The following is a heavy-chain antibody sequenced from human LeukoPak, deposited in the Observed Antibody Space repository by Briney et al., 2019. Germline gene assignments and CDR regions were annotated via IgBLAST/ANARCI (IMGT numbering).Heavy chain of an antibody. CDR1: GYRFNAYW. CDR2: IYPGDSDT. J-gene: IGHJ4*02. V-gene: IGHV5-51*01. CDR3: ARGPYYYDSSGYEMGY. Sequence: GESLKISCKGSGYRFNAYWIAWVRQIPGKGLEWMGIIYPGDSDTRYSPSFQGQVTISADKSISTAYLQWNSLKASDTAMYYCARGPYYYDSSGYEMGYWGQGTLVTVSS. D-gene: IGHD3-22*01.